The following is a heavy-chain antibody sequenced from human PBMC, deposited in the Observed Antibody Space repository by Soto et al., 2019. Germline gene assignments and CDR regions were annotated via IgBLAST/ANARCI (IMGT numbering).Heavy chain of an antibody. D-gene: IGHD6-6*01. Sequence: EAHLVESGGALVQPGGSLRLSCEASGFTFSSYGMKWIRQAPGKGLEWISYISSASTTIYYADSVEGRFTISRDNAKNSLYLQMNSLRDEDTAVYFCARLIRPGNYYYYYGVDVWGLGTTVTVSS. CDR2: ISSASTTI. J-gene: IGHJ6*02. CDR3: ARLIRPGNYYYYYGVDV. CDR1: GFTFSSYG. V-gene: IGHV3-48*02.